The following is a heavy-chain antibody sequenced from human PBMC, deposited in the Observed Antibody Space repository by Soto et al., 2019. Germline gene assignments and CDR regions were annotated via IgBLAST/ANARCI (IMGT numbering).Heavy chain of an antibody. CDR1: GFTFSSYS. Sequence: GGSLRLSCAASGFTFSSYSMNWVRQAPGKGLEWVSSISSSSSYIYYADSVKGRFTISRDNAKNSLYLQMNSLRAEDTAVYYCARDPVAYSSSWYVGWFDTWGQGTLVTVSS. V-gene: IGHV3-21*01. CDR3: ARDPVAYSSSWYVGWFDT. J-gene: IGHJ5*02. CDR2: ISSSSSYI. D-gene: IGHD6-13*01.